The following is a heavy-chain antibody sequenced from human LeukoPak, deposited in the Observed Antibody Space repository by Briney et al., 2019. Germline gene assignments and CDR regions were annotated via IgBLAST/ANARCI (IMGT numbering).Heavy chain of an antibody. J-gene: IGHJ4*02. Sequence: ASVKVSCKASGYTFTGYYMHWVRQAPGQGLEWMGWINPNSGGTNYAQKFQGRVTMTRDTSISTAYMELSRLRSDDTAVYYCAREEIVATRGGFDYWGQGTLVTVSS. CDR1: GYTFTGYY. D-gene: IGHD5-12*01. V-gene: IGHV1-2*02. CDR2: INPNSGGT. CDR3: AREEIVATRGGFDY.